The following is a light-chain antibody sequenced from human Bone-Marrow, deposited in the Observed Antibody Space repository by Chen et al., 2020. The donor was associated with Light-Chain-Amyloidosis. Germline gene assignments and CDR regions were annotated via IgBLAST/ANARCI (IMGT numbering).Light chain of an antibody. CDR2: RDT. CDR1: DLPTKY. J-gene: IGLJ2*01. V-gene: IGLV3-25*03. Sequence: SYELTQPPSVSVSPGQTARITCSGDDLPTKYAYWYQQKPGQAPVLVIHRDTERPSGISERFSGSSAGTTATLTISGFQAEDEADYNCQSADSSGTYEVIFGGGTKLTVL. CDR3: QSADSSGTYEVI.